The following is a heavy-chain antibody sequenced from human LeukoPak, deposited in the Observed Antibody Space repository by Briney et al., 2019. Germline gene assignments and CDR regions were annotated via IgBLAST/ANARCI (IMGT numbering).Heavy chain of an antibody. CDR2: IYPGNSDT. CDR1: EYFVTHHW. J-gene: IGHJ4*02. Sequence: GESLKISCQGSEYFVTHHWIGWVRRLPGKGLEWMGIIYPGNSDTKYSPSFQGQVTMSVDRSISTAYLQWSSLKASDTAMYYCAYSGTYYNPPFQYWGQGTLVTVSS. CDR3: AYSGTYYNPPFQY. V-gene: IGHV5-51*01. D-gene: IGHD3-10*01.